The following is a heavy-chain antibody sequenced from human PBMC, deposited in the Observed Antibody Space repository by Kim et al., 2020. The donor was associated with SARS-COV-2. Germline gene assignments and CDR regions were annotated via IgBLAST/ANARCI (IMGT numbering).Heavy chain of an antibody. CDR1: GGYISYYY. V-gene: IGHV4-59*08. D-gene: IGHD6-13*01. J-gene: IGHJ2*01. CDR2: ISNSGSP. Sequence: SETLSLTCTISGGYISYYYWSWIRQPPGKGLEWIGNISNSGSPNYNPSLKSRVTISLDTSKNQIYLSLTSVTAADTAVYYCARRGYLDLLGRGTPVTVSS. CDR3: ARRGYLDL.